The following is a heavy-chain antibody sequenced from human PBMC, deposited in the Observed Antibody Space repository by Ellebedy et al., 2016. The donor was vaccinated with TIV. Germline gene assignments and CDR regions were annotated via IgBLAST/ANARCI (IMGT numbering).Heavy chain of an antibody. CDR1: GFTFSSYD. V-gene: IGHV3-23*01. Sequence: GESLKISCAASGFTFSSYDMSWVRQAQGKGLQWVATITSSGANTYYADSGKGRFTISRDNSENTLLLQMNSLRAEDTAVYYCAKNAGSSRWYYFDYWGQGTLVTVSS. CDR2: ITSSGANT. D-gene: IGHD6-13*01. CDR3: AKNAGSSRWYYFDY. J-gene: IGHJ4*02.